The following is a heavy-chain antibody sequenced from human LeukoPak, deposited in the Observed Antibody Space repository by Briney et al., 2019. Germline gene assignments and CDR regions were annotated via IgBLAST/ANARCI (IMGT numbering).Heavy chain of an antibody. CDR3: ARDLDGYYFDY. Sequence: PGGSLRLSCAASGFTFSSYWMHWVRQAPGKGLEWVAVIWYDGSNKYYADSVKGRFTISRDNSKNTLYLQMNSLRAEDTAVYYCARDLDGYYFDYWGQGTLVTVSS. CDR2: IWYDGSNK. J-gene: IGHJ4*02. V-gene: IGHV3-33*08. CDR1: GFTFSSYW. D-gene: IGHD2-2*03.